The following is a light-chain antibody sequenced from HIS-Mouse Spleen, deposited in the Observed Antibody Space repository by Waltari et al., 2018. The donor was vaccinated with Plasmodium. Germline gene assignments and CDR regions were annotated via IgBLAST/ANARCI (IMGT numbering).Light chain of an antibody. CDR1: NLGDKY. J-gene: IGLJ2*01. V-gene: IGLV3-1*01. Sequence: SYELTQPPSVSVSPGQTANITCSGANLGDKYACWYQQKPGQSPVLVIYQDSKRPSGIPERFSGSNSGNTATLTISGTQAMDEADYYCQAWDSSTAWVFGGGTKLTVL. CDR3: QAWDSSTAWV. CDR2: QDS.